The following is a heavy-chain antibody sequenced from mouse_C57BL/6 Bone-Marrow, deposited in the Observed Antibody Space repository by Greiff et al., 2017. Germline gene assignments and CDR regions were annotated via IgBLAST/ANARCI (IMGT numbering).Heavy chain of an antibody. CDR2: IDPSDSET. CDR3: ARTGGYCWYFDV. Sequence: QVQLQQPGAELVRPGSSVKLSCKASGYTFTSYWMHWVKQRPIQGLEWIGNIDPSDSETHYNQKFKDKATLTVDKSSSTAYMQLSSLTSEDSAVYYCARTGGYCWYFDVWGTGTTVTGSS. V-gene: IGHV1-52*01. J-gene: IGHJ1*03. CDR1: GYTFTSYW. D-gene: IGHD1-1*02.